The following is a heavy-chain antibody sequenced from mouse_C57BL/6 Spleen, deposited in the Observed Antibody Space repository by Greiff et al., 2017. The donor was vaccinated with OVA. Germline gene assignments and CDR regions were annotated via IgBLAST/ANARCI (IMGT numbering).Heavy chain of an antibody. V-gene: IGHV5-4*03. CDR1: GFTFSSYA. Sequence: EVMLVESGGGLVKPGGSLKLSCAASGFTFSSYAMSWVRQTPEKRLEWVATISDGGSYTYYSDNVKGRFTITRDNAKNNLYLQMSHLKSEDTAMYDGARGGFAYWGQGTPVTVSA. CDR2: ISDGGSYT. J-gene: IGHJ3*01. CDR3: ARGGFAY.